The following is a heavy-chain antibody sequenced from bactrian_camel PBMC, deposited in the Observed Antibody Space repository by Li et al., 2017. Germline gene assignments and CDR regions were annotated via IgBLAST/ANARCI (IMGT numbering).Heavy chain of an antibody. CDR2: INSGSGPA. CDR3: AARRPCRGTLIDPGDYNC. Sequence: VQLVESGGGSVQAGGSVRLSCVASGFTESGNYVAWIRQAPGKGLEWVSSINSGSGPANYADSVKGRFTISRGNAKNSLYLQMNSLKPEDTAIYYCAARRPCRGTLIDPGDYNCWGQGTQVTVS. J-gene: IGHJ4*01. V-gene: IGHV3S35*01. CDR1: GFTESGNY. D-gene: IGHD1*01.